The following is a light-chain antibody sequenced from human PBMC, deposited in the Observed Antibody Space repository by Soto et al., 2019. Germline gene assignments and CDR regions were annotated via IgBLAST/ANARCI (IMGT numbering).Light chain of an antibody. V-gene: IGLV1-47*01. CDR3: AAWDDSLTGWV. J-gene: IGLJ3*02. Sequence: QSVLTQPPSASGTPGQRVPISCSGSSSNIGSTSVYWFQQLPGAAPKLLIHRNNQRPSGVPDRFSGSKSGTSASLAISGLRSEDEAAYYCAAWDDSLTGWVFGGGTKLTVL. CDR1: SSNIGSTS. CDR2: RNN.